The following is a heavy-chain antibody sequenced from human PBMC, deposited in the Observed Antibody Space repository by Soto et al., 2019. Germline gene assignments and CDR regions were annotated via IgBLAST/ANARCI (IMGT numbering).Heavy chain of an antibody. V-gene: IGHV1-8*01. Sequence: ASVKVSCKASGYTFTIYYINWVRQATGQGLEWMGWMNPNSGNTGYAQKFQGRVTMTRNTSISTAYMELSSLRSEDTAVYYCARADDCTNGVCYPYYFDYWGQGTLVTVSS. D-gene: IGHD2-8*01. CDR2: MNPNSGNT. J-gene: IGHJ4*02. CDR3: ARADDCTNGVCYPYYFDY. CDR1: GYTFTIYY.